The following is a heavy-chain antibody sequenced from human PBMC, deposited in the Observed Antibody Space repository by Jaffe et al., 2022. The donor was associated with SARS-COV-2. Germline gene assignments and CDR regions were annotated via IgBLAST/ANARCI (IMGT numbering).Heavy chain of an antibody. CDR2: ISGSGGST. D-gene: IGHD2-2*01. CDR3: AGLPAAPWYFDL. V-gene: IGHV3-23*01. J-gene: IGHJ2*01. Sequence: EVQLLESGGGLVQPGGSLRLSCAASGFTFSSYAMSWVRQAPGKGLEWVSAISGSGGSTYYADSVKGRFTISRDNSKNTLYLQMNSLRAEDTAVYYCAGLPAAPWYFDLWGRGTLVTVSS. CDR1: GFTFSSYA.